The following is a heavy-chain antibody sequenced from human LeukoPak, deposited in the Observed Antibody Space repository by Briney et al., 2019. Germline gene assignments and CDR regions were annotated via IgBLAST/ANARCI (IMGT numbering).Heavy chain of an antibody. Sequence: SVKVSCKASGGTFSSYAISWVRQAPGQGLEWMGGIIPIFGTANYAQKFQGRVTITADESTSTACMELSSLRSEDTAVYYCARGKNKLVATYYYGMDVWGQGTTVTVSS. D-gene: IGHD5-12*01. V-gene: IGHV1-69*13. CDR3: ARGKNKLVATYYYGMDV. J-gene: IGHJ6*02. CDR1: GGTFSSYA. CDR2: IIPIFGTA.